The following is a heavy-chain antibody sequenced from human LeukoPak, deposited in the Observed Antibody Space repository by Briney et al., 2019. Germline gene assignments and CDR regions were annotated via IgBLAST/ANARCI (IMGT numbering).Heavy chain of an antibody. Sequence: GASVKVSCKVSGYTLTELSMHWVRQAPGKGLEWMGGFDPEDGETIYAQKFQGRVTMTEDTSTDTAYMELSSLRSEDTAVYYCTKYSRVKYGDYRFSLPNWFDPWGQGTLVTVSS. CDR1: GYTLTELS. CDR2: FDPEDGET. D-gene: IGHD4-17*01. J-gene: IGHJ5*02. CDR3: TKYSRVKYGDYRFSLPNWFDP. V-gene: IGHV1-24*01.